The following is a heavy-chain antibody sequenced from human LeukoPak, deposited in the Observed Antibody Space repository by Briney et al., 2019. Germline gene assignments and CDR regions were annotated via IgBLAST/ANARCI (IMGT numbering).Heavy chain of an antibody. V-gene: IGHV4-39*07. CDR3: AREGDSGYARGTHYFDY. D-gene: IGHD5-12*01. Sequence: SETLSLTCTVSGGSISSSSYYWGWIRQPPGKGLEWIGSIYYSGSTYYNPSLKSRVTISVDTSKNQFSLKLSSVTAADTAVYYCAREGDSGYARGTHYFDYWGQGTLVTVSS. CDR2: IYYSGST. J-gene: IGHJ4*02. CDR1: GGSISSSSYY.